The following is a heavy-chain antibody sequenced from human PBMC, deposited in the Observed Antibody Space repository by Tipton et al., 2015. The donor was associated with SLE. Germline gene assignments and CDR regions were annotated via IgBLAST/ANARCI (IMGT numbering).Heavy chain of an antibody. CDR3: ARDSSGGSWKDY. D-gene: IGHD2-15*01. CDR2: IYYSGST. Sequence: LRLSCAVSGGSVSSAGYSWNWFRQPPGKGLEWIGYIYYSGSTNYNPSLKSRVTISVDTSKNQFSLKLSSVTAADTAVYYCARDSSGGSWKDYWGQGTLVTVSS. J-gene: IGHJ4*02. CDR1: GGSVSSAGYS. V-gene: IGHV4-61*08.